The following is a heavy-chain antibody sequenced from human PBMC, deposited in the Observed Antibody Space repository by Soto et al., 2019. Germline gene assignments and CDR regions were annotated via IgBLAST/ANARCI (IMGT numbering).Heavy chain of an antibody. CDR3: GRGRSGELVVFY. Sequence: QVQLVQSGAEVKKSGASVKVSCKASGYTFTGYYIHWVRQAPGQGFEWMGEIGPNSGGTKYAQKFQGRVTMTRDTSISTVDMELSNLSPDDTAVYYCGRGRSGELVVFYWGQGTLVTVYS. J-gene: IGHJ4*02. CDR1: GYTFTGYY. D-gene: IGHD1-7*01. CDR2: IGPNSGGT. V-gene: IGHV1-2*02.